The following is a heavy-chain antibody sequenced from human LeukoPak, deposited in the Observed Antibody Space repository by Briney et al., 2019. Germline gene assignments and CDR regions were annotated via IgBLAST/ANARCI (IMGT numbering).Heavy chain of an antibody. J-gene: IGHJ4*02. CDR1: GGSISSSSYY. Sequence: SETLSLTCTVSGGSISSSSYYWSWIRQPPGKGLEWIGYIYYSGSTNYNPSLKSRVTISVDTSKNQFSLKLSSVTAADTAVYYCARGRDEYYFDYWGQGTLVTVSS. V-gene: IGHV4-61*05. CDR2: IYYSGST. CDR3: ARGRDEYYFDY.